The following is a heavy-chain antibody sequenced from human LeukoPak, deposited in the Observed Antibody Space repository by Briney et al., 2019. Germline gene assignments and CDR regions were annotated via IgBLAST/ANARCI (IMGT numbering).Heavy chain of an antibody. J-gene: IGHJ5*02. V-gene: IGHV4-34*01. CDR1: GGSFSAHY. Sequence: SETLSLTCAVYGGSFSAHYWSWIRQPPGKGLERTGEINHSGSTNYNPSLKSRVTISVDTSKNQFSLKLSSVTAADTAVYYCARRIPSRGDSSFDPWGQGTLVTVSS. D-gene: IGHD2-21*01. CDR3: ARRIPSRGDSSFDP. CDR2: INHSGST.